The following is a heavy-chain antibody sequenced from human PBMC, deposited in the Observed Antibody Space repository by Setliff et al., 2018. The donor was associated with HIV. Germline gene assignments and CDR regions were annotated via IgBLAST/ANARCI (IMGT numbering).Heavy chain of an antibody. CDR3: ARKLQPGYGMDV. CDR1: GFTFSGYG. Sequence: GGSLRLSCAASGFTFSGYGMYWVRQAPGKGLEWVAFIRYDGDNKYYADSVKGRFTISRDNSKNTLYLQMNSLRAKDAAVYYCARKLQPGYGMDVWGQGTTVTVSS. D-gene: IGHD5-18*01. J-gene: IGHJ6*02. V-gene: IGHV3-30*02. CDR2: IRYDGDNK.